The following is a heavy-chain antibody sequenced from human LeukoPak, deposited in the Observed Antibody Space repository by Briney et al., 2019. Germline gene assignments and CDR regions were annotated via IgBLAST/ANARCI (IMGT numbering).Heavy chain of an antibody. D-gene: IGHD2-15*01. CDR1: GGSFSGYY. Sequence: SETLSLTCDVYGGSFSGYYWSWIRQPPGKGLEWIGEINHRGSTNYNPSLKSRVTISVDRSKNQFSLKLSSVTAADTAVYYCAREDCSGGSCYSNYFDYWGQGTLVTVSS. CDR3: AREDCSGGSCYSNYFDY. J-gene: IGHJ4*02. CDR2: INHRGST. V-gene: IGHV4-34*01.